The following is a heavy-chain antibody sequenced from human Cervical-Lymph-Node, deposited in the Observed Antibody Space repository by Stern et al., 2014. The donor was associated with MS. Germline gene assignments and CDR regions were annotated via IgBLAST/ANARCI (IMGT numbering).Heavy chain of an antibody. D-gene: IGHD4-23*01. CDR1: GGSIRTFS. CDR2: VYYNGTT. CDR3: ARHSVGVKDFDS. V-gene: IGHV4-59*01. J-gene: IGHJ4*02. Sequence: VQLLESGPGLVKPSETLSLTCTVSGGSIRTFSWSWIRQPPGRGLESIGCVYYNGTTTHNPSLKSRVTMSVDTSKSQLSLRLHSVTAADTAVYYCARHSVGVKDFDSWGQGTLVTVSS.